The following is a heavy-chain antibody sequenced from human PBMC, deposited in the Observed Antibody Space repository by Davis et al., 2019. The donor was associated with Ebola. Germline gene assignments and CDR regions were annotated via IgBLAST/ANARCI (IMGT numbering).Heavy chain of an antibody. CDR1: GFSLSTSGVG. CDR3: ARFWLGEKKERAYYFDY. CDR2: IYWDDTK. J-gene: IGHJ4*02. D-gene: IGHD3-10*01. V-gene: IGHV2-5*02. Sequence: SGPTLVKPTQTLTLTCTFSGFSLSTSGVGVGWIRQPPGKALEWLALIYWDDTKRYSPSLKSRLTITKDTSKNQVVLTMTNMDPVDTATYYCARFWLGEKKERAYYFDYWGQGTLVPVSS.